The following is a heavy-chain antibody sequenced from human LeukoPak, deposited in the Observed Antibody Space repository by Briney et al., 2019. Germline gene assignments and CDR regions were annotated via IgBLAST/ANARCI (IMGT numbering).Heavy chain of an antibody. Sequence: GGSLRLSCAASGFTFSDYYMSWIRQAPGKGLEWVSYISSSSSYTNYADSVKGRFTISRDNAKKSLYLQMNSLRAEDTAVYYCARVLLCFGELLNFDYWGQGTLVTVSS. CDR1: GFTFSDYY. J-gene: IGHJ4*02. V-gene: IGHV3-11*03. D-gene: IGHD3-10*01. CDR3: ARVLLCFGELLNFDY. CDR2: ISSSSSYT.